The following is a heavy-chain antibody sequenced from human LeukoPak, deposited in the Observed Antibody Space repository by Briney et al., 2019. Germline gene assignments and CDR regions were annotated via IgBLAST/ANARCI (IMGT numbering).Heavy chain of an antibody. D-gene: IGHD3-10*01. Sequence: GGSLRLSCVASGFTASSDYMSWVRQAPGKGLEWVSFISSSSSYIDYADSVKGRFTISRDNAKNSLYLQMNSLRAEDTAVYYCARETSGSRYRGAFDIWGQGTMVTVSS. CDR2: ISSSSSYI. V-gene: IGHV3-21*01. CDR1: GFTASSDY. J-gene: IGHJ3*02. CDR3: ARETSGSRYRGAFDI.